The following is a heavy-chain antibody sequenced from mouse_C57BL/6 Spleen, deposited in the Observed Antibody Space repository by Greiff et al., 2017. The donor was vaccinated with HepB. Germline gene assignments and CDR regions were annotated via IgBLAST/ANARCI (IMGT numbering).Heavy chain of an antibody. Sequence: QVQLQQSGAELVKPGASVKISCKASGYAFSSYWMNWVKQRPGKGLEWIGQIYPGDGDTNYNGKFKGKATLTADKSSSTAYMQSSSLTSEDSAFYFWARVGAGGFDYWGQGTTLTVSS. CDR1: GYAFSSYW. J-gene: IGHJ2*01. CDR2: IYPGDGDT. CDR3: ARVGAGGFDY. V-gene: IGHV1-80*01.